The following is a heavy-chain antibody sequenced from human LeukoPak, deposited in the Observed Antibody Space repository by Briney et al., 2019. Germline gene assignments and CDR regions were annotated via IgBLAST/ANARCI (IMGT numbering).Heavy chain of an antibody. Sequence: ASVKVSCKASGYTLTSYAMHWVRQAPGQRLEWMGWINAGNGNTKYSQKFQGRVTITRDTSASTAYMELSSLRSEDTAVYYCARHSGLRSPFDPWGQGTLVTVSS. J-gene: IGHJ5*02. CDR1: GYTLTSYA. V-gene: IGHV1-3*01. D-gene: IGHD3-3*01. CDR2: INAGNGNT. CDR3: ARHSGLRSPFDP.